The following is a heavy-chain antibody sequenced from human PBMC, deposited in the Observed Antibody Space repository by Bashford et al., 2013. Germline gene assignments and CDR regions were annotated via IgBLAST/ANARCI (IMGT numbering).Heavy chain of an antibody. Sequence: GSLRLSCAASGFTFSDYYMSWIRQAPGKGLEWLSYITSSGRTTYYADSVQGRFTVSRDNDKNSLYLQMNSLRAEDTAVYYCSRDGPNIAVVPAASSGFSYYGLDVWGQGTTVTVSS. CDR2: ITSSGRTT. CDR3: SRDGPNIAVVPAASSGFSYYGLDV. J-gene: IGHJ6*02. CDR1: GFTFSDYY. D-gene: IGHD2-2*01. V-gene: IGHV3-11*01.